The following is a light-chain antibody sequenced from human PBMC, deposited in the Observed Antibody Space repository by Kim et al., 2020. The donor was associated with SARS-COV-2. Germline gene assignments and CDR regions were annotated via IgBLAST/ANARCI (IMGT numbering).Light chain of an antibody. J-gene: IGLJ1*01. V-gene: IGLV3-21*04. CDR1: NIGTKS. CDR3: QVWDSISDHHV. Sequence: PGKTARITCGGDNIGTKSVHWYQQRPGQAPVLVIYYDTGRPSGIPERFSGSNSGNTATLTLSRVEAGDEADYYCQVWDSISDHHVFGTGTKVHRP. CDR2: YDT.